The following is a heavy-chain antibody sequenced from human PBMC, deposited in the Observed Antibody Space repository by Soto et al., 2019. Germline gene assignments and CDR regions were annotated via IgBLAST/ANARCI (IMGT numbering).Heavy chain of an antibody. Sequence: ASVKVSCKASGYTFTSYGISWVRQAPGQGLEWMGWISAYSGNTNYAQKLQGRVTMTTDTSTSTAYMELRSLRSDDTAVYYCARVYRGVRGVIITHYGMDVWGQGTTVTVSS. CDR3: ARVYRGVRGVIITHYGMDV. D-gene: IGHD3-10*01. J-gene: IGHJ6*02. CDR1: GYTFTSYG. V-gene: IGHV1-18*01. CDR2: ISAYSGNT.